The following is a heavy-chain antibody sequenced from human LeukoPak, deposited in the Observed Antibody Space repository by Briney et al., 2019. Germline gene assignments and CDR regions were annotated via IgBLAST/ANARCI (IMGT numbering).Heavy chain of an antibody. Sequence: SETLSPTCTVSGGSISSGSYYWSWIRQPAGKGLEWIGRIYTSGSTNYNPSLKSRVTISVDTSKNQFSLKLSSVTAADTAVYYCAGAPLGGMTTVTAIDYWGQGTLVTVSS. CDR2: IYTSGST. V-gene: IGHV4-61*02. D-gene: IGHD4-17*01. CDR3: AGAPLGGMTTVTAIDY. J-gene: IGHJ4*02. CDR1: GGSISSGSYY.